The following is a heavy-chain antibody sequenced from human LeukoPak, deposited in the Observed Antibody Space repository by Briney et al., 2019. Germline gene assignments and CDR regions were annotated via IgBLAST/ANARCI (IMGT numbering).Heavy chain of an antibody. V-gene: IGHV1-58*01. D-gene: IGHD2-2*01. CDR2: IVLGSGNT. J-gene: IGHJ4*02. CDR1: GFTFTSSA. CDR3: AVDQGRPAGDAFDY. Sequence: SVKVSCKVSGFTFTSSAAQWVRQARGQRLEWIGWIVLGSGNTNYAQKFQERLTITRDMSTTTAYMELSNLTSEDTAVYFCAVDQGRPAGDAFDYWGQGTLVTVSS.